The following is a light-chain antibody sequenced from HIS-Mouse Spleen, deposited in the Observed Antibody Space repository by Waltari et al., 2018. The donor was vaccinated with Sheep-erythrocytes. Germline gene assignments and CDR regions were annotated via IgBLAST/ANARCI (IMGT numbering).Light chain of an antibody. CDR3: SSYTSSSTV. J-gene: IGLJ2*01. V-gene: IGLV2-14*03. Sequence: QSALTQPASVSGSPGQSITISCTGTSSDVGGYNYVSWYQQHPGKAPKRMIYDVSNRPSGVSNRFSGSKSGNTASLTISGLQAEYEADYYCSSYTSSSTVFGGGTKLTVL. CDR1: SSDVGGYNY. CDR2: DVS.